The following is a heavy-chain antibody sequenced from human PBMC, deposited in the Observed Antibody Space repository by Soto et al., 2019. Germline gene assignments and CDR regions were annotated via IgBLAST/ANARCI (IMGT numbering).Heavy chain of an antibody. Sequence: GGSLRLSCAASGFTFSSYDMNWVRQAPGKGLEWVAVISYDENNKYYADSVNGRFTISRDNSKNTLYLQMNSLRAEDTAVYYCAKVLTGDLDYWGQGTLVTVSS. CDR3: AKVLTGDLDY. D-gene: IGHD7-27*01. J-gene: IGHJ4*02. CDR1: GFTFSSYD. V-gene: IGHV3-30*18. CDR2: ISYDENNK.